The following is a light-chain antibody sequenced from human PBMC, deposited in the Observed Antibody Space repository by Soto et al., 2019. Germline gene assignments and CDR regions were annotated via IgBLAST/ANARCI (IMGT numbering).Light chain of an antibody. CDR1: SSDVGGYNY. CDR3: SSYAGSNNYV. V-gene: IGLV2-8*01. Sequence: QSALPQPPSASGSPGQSVTISCTGTSSDVGGYNYVSWYQQHPGKAPKLMIYEVSKRPSGVPDRFSGSKSGNTASLTVSGLQAEDEADYYCSSYAGSNNYVFGTG. CDR2: EVS. J-gene: IGLJ1*01.